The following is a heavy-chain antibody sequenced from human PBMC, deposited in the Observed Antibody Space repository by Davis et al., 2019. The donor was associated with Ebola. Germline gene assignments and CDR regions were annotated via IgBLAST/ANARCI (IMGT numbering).Heavy chain of an antibody. CDR1: GYTFTSYG. CDR2: MNPNSGNT. J-gene: IGHJ5*02. D-gene: IGHD3-3*02. Sequence: ASVKVSCKASGYTFTSYGISWVRQAPGQGLEWMGWMNPNSGNTGYAQKFQGRVTMTRNTSISTAYMELSSLRSEDTAVYYCARSAFLYNWFDPWGQGTLVTVSS. V-gene: IGHV1-8*02. CDR3: ARSAFLYNWFDP.